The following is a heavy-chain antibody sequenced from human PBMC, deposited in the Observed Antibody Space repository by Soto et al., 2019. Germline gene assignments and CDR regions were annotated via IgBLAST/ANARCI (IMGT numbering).Heavy chain of an antibody. J-gene: IGHJ4*02. CDR3: TRDLGVVAGLYYFDY. V-gene: IGHV3-49*03. Sequence: EVQLVESGGGLVQPGRSLRLSCTASGFTFGDYAMSWFRQAPGKGLEWVGLIRSKAYGGTTEYAASVKGRFTISRDDSKSIAYLQMNSLKTEDTAVYYCTRDLGVVAGLYYFDYWGQGTLVTVSS. D-gene: IGHD6-19*01. CDR1: GFTFGDYA. CDR2: IRSKAYGGTT.